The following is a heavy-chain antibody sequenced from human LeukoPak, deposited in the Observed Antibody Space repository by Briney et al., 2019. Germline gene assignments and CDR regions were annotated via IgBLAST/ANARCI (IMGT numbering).Heavy chain of an antibody. J-gene: IGHJ3*02. CDR2: ISSSGSTI. Sequence: GGSLRLSCVASGFTFSDYYMSWIRQAPGKGLEWVSYISSSGSTIYYADSVKGRFTISRDNAKNSLYLQMNSLGAGDTAVYYCARGPRYDSSSHAFDIWGQGTMVTVSS. CDR3: ARGPRYDSSSHAFDI. CDR1: GFTFSDYY. V-gene: IGHV3-11*04. D-gene: IGHD3-22*01.